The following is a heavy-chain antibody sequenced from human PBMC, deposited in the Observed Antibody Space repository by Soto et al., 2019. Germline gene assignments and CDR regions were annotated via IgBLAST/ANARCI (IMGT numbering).Heavy chain of an antibody. D-gene: IGHD3-10*01. CDR2: ISGSGGST. V-gene: IGHV3-23*01. CDR1: GFTFSSYA. Sequence: TGGSLRLSCAASGFTFSSYAMSWVRQTPGKGLEWVSAISGSGGSTYYADSVKGRFTISRDNSKNTLYLQMNSLRAEDTAVYYCEKDRRDYGSGRPLDYWGQGTLVTVSS. CDR3: EKDRRDYGSGRPLDY. J-gene: IGHJ4*02.